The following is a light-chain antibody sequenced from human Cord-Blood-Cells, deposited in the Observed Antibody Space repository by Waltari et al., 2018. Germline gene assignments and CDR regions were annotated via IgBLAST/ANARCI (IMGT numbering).Light chain of an antibody. J-gene: IGLJ1*01. V-gene: IGLV1-47*01. Sequence: QSVLTQPPSASGPPGQRVTISCSGSRSNIGSNYVYWYQQLPGTAPKLLIYRNNQRPSGVPDRFSGSKSGTSASLAISGLRSEDEADYYCAAWDDSLSGRVFGTGTKVTVL. CDR3: AAWDDSLSGRV. CDR2: RNN. CDR1: RSNIGSNY.